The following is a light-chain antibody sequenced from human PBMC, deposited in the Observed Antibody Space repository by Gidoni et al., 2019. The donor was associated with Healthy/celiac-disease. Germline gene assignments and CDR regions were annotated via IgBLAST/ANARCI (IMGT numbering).Light chain of an antibody. CDR2: WAS. CDR1: QSVLYSSNNKNY. J-gene: IGKJ1*01. V-gene: IGKV4-1*01. CDR3: QQYYSTPRT. Sequence: DIVMTQSPDSLAVSLGERATINCKSSQSVLYSSNNKNYLAWYQQKPGQPPKLLIYWASTRESVVPDRFSGSGSGTDFTLTISSLQAEDVAVYYCQQYYSTPRTFXQXTKVEIK.